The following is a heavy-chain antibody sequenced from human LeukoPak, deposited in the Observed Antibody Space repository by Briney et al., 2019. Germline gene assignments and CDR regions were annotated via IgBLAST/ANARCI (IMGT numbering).Heavy chain of an antibody. CDR1: GGTFSSNA. Sequence: SVKVSCKAAGGTFSSNAISWLRQAPGRGLEWMGGIIPIFGTPNYAHNFQDRVTITADESTSTAYMELSALRSEDTAVYYCANRGGGGIGMGLLGSYDFWGQGTLVTVSS. CDR2: IIPIFGTP. J-gene: IGHJ4*02. CDR3: ANRGGGGIGMGLLGSYDF. V-gene: IGHV1-69*01. D-gene: IGHD3-10*01.